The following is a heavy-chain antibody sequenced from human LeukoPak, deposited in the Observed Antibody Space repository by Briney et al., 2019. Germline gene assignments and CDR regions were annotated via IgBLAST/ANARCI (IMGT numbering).Heavy chain of an antibody. V-gene: IGHV3-30*04. J-gene: IGHJ4*02. D-gene: IGHD4-17*01. CDR2: ISYDGSNK. Sequence: GGSLRLSCAASGFTFSNYAMHWVRQAPGKGLEWVAVISYDGSNKYYTDSVKGRFTISGDSSKNTLYLQMNSLRAEDTAIYYCAKDRTTVTPHDYWGQGTLVTVSS. CDR1: GFTFSNYA. CDR3: AKDRTTVTPHDY.